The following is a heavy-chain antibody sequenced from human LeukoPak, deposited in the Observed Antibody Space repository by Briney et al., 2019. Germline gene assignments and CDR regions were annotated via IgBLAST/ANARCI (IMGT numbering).Heavy chain of an antibody. V-gene: IGHV1-46*01. J-gene: IGHJ4*02. D-gene: IGHD3-22*01. Sequence: ASVKVSCKASGYTFTSYYMHWVRQAPGQGLEWMGIINPSGGSTSYAQKFQGRVTMTRDMSTSTVYMELSSLRSEDTAVYYCAGADQTNYYDSSGYYYVTPFGVDYWGQGTLVTVSS. CDR1: GYTFTSYY. CDR3: AGADQTNYYDSSGYYYVTPFGVDY. CDR2: INPSGGST.